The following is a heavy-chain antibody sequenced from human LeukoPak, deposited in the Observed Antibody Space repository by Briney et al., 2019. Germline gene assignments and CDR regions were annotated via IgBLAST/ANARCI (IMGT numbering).Heavy chain of an antibody. CDR1: GFTFSSYA. J-gene: IGHJ4*02. Sequence: GGSLRLSCAASGFTFSSYAMSWVRQAPGKGLEWVSAISGSGGSTYYADSVKGRFTISRDNSKNTLYLQMNSLRAEDTAVYYCAKGRYYDSRAPPGYWGQGTLVTVSS. CDR3: AKGRYYDSRAPPGY. V-gene: IGHV3-23*01. CDR2: ISGSGGST. D-gene: IGHD3-22*01.